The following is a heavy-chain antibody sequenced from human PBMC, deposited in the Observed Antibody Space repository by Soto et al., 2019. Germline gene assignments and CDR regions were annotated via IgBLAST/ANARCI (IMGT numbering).Heavy chain of an antibody. V-gene: IGHV1-69*13. CDR1: GGTFGSNG. J-gene: IGHJ6*02. D-gene: IGHD2-2*01. Sequence: SVKVSCPASGGTFGSNGITWSRQAPGQELEWMGGIIPIFGTANYAQKFQGRVTITADESTSTAYMELSSLRSEDTAVYYCARGIYRSVVGPAAYPYSYYGMDCWGHGPKVIVSS. CDR2: IIPIFGTA. CDR3: ARGIYRSVVGPAAYPYSYYGMDC.